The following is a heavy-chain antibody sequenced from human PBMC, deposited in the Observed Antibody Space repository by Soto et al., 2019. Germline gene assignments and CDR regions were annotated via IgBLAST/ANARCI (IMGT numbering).Heavy chain of an antibody. CDR1: GFSFSSYA. Sequence: DVHLLESGGGLVQPGGSLRLSCAASGFSFSSYAMVWFRQAPGKGLEGVAVISARGGSSYFADSVKGRFTLSRDNSKNVLSLEMNSLRAEATAIYFCAKGSIEYSASVDNWGQGTLVVVSS. J-gene: IGHJ4*02. D-gene: IGHD5-12*01. V-gene: IGHV3-23*01. CDR3: AKGSIEYSASVDN. CDR2: ISARGGSS.